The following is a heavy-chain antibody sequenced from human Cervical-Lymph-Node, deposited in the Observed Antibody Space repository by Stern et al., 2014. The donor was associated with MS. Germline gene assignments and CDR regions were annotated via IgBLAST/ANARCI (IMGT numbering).Heavy chain of an antibody. CDR2: INTKTGNT. CDR3: ARVDHYSGNYPLRY. D-gene: IGHD1-26*01. V-gene: IGHV7-4-1*02. CDR1: GYTFTSYA. Sequence: QVHLVQSGSELKKPGASVNVSCKASGYTFTSYAMNWVRQAPGQGLAWMGWINTKTGNTTYARGFRGRCVFSWATYRRTPYVQMSSLKAEDTAVYYCARVDHYSGNYPLRYLCQGTLVTVSS. J-gene: IGHJ4*02.